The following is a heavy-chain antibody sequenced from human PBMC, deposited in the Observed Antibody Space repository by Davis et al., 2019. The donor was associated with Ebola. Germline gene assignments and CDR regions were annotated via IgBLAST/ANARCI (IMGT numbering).Heavy chain of an antibody. J-gene: IGHJ6*02. V-gene: IGHV1-2*02. Sequence: ASVKVSCKASGYTFTGYYMHWVRQAPGQGLEWMGWINPNSGGTNYAQKFQGRVTMTRDTSISTAYMELSRLRSDDTAVYYCARLTLVVVPPMLYNYYYGMDVWGQGTTVTVSS. D-gene: IGHD2-2*01. CDR2: INPNSGGT. CDR3: ARLTLVVVPPMLYNYYYGMDV. CDR1: GYTFTGYY.